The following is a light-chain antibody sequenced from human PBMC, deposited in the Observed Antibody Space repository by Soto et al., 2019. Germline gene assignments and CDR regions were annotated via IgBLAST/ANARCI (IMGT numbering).Light chain of an antibody. V-gene: IGKV3-15*01. CDR1: QSVRSN. J-gene: IGKJ1*01. CDR3: QQYYNWPRT. CDR2: GAS. Sequence: EVVMTQSPATLSVSPGEGVALSCRAGQSVRSNLAWYQQKPGQAPRLLIYGASTRATGIPARFSGSGSGTEFTLSISSLQSEDFAVYYCQQYYNWPRTFGQGTKWIS.